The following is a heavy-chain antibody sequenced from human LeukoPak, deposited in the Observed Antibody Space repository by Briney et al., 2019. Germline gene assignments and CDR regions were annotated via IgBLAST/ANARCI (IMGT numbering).Heavy chain of an antibody. V-gene: IGHV4-39*01. Sequence: PSETLSLTCTVSGGSISSSSYYWGWIRQPPGKGLEWIVSIYYSGSTYYNPSLKSRITISVDTSKNQFSLKLSSVTAADTAVYYCARAIIPNLYYYDSSGYYYFDYWGQGTLVTVSS. D-gene: IGHD3-22*01. CDR2: IYYSGST. CDR1: GGSISSSSYY. J-gene: IGHJ4*02. CDR3: ARAIIPNLYYYDSSGYYYFDY.